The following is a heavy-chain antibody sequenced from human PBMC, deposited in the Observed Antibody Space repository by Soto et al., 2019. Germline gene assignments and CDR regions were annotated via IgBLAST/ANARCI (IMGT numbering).Heavy chain of an antibody. V-gene: IGHV4-59*12. CDR3: ARVGCSGGTCYSEKYYFDY. CDR2: IYYSGST. J-gene: IGHJ4*02. Sequence: SETLSLTCTLSGNSSPSYYWSWIRQPPGQGLEYIGYIYYSGSTNYNPSLKSRVTISVDTSKNQFSLKLTSVTAADTAVYYCARVGCSGGTCYSEKYYFDYWGQGTLVTVS. D-gene: IGHD2-15*01. CDR1: GNSSPSYY.